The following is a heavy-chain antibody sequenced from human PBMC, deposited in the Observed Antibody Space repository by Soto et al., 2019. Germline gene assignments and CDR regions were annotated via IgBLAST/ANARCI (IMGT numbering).Heavy chain of an antibody. Sequence: GGSLRLSCAASGFTFSSYGMHWVRQAPGKGLEWVAVIWYDGSNKYYADSVKGRFTISRDNSKNTLYLQMNSLRAEDTAVYYCVREEGILSGYDSYFDYWGQGTLVTVSS. CDR1: GFTFSSYG. D-gene: IGHD5-12*01. CDR2: IWYDGSNK. J-gene: IGHJ4*02. CDR3: VREEGILSGYDSYFDY. V-gene: IGHV3-33*01.